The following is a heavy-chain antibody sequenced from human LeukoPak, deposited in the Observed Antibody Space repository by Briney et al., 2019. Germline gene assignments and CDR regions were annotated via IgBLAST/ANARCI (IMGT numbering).Heavy chain of an antibody. CDR1: GYTFTDYN. CDR2: IDTEDGET. CDR3: TTDRIERSFDV. Sequence: ATVKISRRASGYTFTDYNIHWVQFAPGRGPAWMGRIDTEDGETIYAEKFQGRVTITADTSTDTAYMELTSLRSEDTAVYFCTTDRIERSFDVWGKGTAVTVSS. D-gene: IGHD3-16*02. V-gene: IGHV1-69-2*01. J-gene: IGHJ6*04.